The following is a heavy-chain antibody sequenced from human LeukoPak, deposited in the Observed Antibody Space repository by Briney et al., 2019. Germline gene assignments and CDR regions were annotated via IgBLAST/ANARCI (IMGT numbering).Heavy chain of an antibody. CDR3: ASSSYLTYYFDY. V-gene: IGHV1-2*02. CDR1: GYTFTGYY. Sequence: ASVKVSCKASGYTFTGYYMHWVRQAPGQGLEWMGWINPNSGGTNYAQKFQGRVTMTRDTSISTAYMELSGLRSDDTAVYYCASSSYLTYYFDYWGQGTLVTVSS. CDR2: INPNSGGT. D-gene: IGHD1-26*01. J-gene: IGHJ4*02.